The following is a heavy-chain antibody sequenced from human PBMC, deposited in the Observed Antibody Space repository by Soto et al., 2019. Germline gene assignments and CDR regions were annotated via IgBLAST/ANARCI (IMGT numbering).Heavy chain of an antibody. J-gene: IGHJ5*02. CDR1: GYTFTSYG. V-gene: IGHV1-18*01. Sequence: ASVKVSCKASGYTFTSYGISWVRQAPGQGLEWMGWISAYNGNTNYAQKLQGRVTMTTDTSTSTAYMEMRSMRYDNTAVYYCTRDYFRTTVTTYGNWFDTWGQGTLVTVSS. D-gene: IGHD4-17*01. CDR3: TRDYFRTTVTTYGNWFDT. CDR2: ISAYNGNT.